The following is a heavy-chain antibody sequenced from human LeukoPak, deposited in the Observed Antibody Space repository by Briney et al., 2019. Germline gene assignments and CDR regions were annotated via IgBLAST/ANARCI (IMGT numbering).Heavy chain of an antibody. Sequence: SGGSLRLSCAASGFTFDDYATHWVRQVPGKGLEWVSLISRDGGNTYYADSVKGRFTISRDNSKNSLYLQMNSLRVEDTALYYCAKGRQWLIDYWGQGTLVTVSS. V-gene: IGHV3-43D*03. CDR1: GFTFDDYA. CDR3: AKGRQWLIDY. CDR2: ISRDGGNT. J-gene: IGHJ4*02. D-gene: IGHD6-19*01.